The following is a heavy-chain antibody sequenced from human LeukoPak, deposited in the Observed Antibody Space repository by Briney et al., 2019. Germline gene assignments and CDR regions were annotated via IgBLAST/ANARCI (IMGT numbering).Heavy chain of an antibody. Sequence: GRSLRLSCAASGFTFSSYGMHWVRQAPGKGLEWVAVISYDGSNKYYADSVKGRFTISRDNSKSTLYLQMNSLRAEDTAVYYCAKDPYYYGSGSYGPDYWGQGTLVTVSS. J-gene: IGHJ4*02. V-gene: IGHV3-30*18. CDR2: ISYDGSNK. CDR1: GFTFSSYG. CDR3: AKDPYYYGSGSYGPDY. D-gene: IGHD3-10*01.